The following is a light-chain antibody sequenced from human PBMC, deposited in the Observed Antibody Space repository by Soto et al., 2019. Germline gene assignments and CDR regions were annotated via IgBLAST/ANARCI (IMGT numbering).Light chain of an antibody. J-gene: IGLJ1*01. CDR1: SSDVGNYNY. CDR2: EVF. Sequence: QSVLTQPPSASGSPGQSVTISCTGTSSDVGNYNYVSWYQQHPGKAPKLMIYEVFKRPSGVPDRFSGSKSGNTASLTVSGLQAEDEADYYCSSYAGSNNYVFGTGTKAPS. V-gene: IGLV2-8*01. CDR3: SSYAGSNNYV.